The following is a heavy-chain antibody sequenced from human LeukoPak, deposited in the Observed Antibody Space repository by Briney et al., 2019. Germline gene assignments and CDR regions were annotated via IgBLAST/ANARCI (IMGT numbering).Heavy chain of an antibody. V-gene: IGHV1-69*05. CDR1: RGTFSSYA. D-gene: IGHD4-17*01. J-gene: IGHJ4*02. Sequence: SVKVSCKASRGTFSSYAISWVRQAPGQGLEWMGGIIPIFGTANYAQKFQGRVTITTDESTSTAYMELSSLRSEDTAVYYCARGGRIGDYGDDDYYFDYWGQGTLVTVSS. CDR3: ARGGRIGDYGDDDYYFDY. CDR2: IIPIFGTA.